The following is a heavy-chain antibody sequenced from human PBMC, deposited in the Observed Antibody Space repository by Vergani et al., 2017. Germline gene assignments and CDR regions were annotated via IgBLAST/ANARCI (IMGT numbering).Heavy chain of an antibody. V-gene: IGHV1-69*01. CDR2: IIPILGIT. CDR3: ATVGIDAFNI. D-gene: IGHD7-27*01. CDR1: GGTFSSYA. Sequence: QVQLVQSGAEVKKPGSSVKVSCKASGGTFSSYAITWVRQAPGQGLEWMGGIIPILGITNYAQKIEGRVIITADDSTGTASIELSSLLFEDTAVYYCATVGIDAFNIWGQGTMVTVSS. J-gene: IGHJ3*02.